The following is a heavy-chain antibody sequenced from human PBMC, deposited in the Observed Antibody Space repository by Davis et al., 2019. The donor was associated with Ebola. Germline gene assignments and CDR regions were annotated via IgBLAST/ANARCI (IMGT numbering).Heavy chain of an antibody. CDR3: ARDLAASSGAHFFYFGMDV. D-gene: IGHD6-25*01. CDR1: GYTFTNYG. Sequence: ASVKVSCKTSGYTFTNYGISWVRQAPGQGLEWMGMINPNDGRTIYAQKFQGRVTVTRDTSTTTVYMELRGLTSDDTAVYYCARDLAASSGAHFFYFGMDVWGEGTSVAVSS. J-gene: IGHJ6*04. V-gene: IGHV1-18*01. CDR2: INPNDGRT.